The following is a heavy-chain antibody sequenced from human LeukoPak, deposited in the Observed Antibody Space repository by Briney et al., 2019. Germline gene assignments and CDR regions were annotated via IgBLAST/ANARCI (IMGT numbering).Heavy chain of an antibody. CDR3: AKVRNGGPDAFDI. Sequence: GGSLRLSCAASGFTFSNYAMSWVRQAPGKGLEWVSAISGSGGSTYYADSVKGRFTISRDNSKNTLYLQMNSLRAEDTAVYYCAKVRNGGPDAFDIWGQGTMVTVSS. V-gene: IGHV3-23*01. CDR2: ISGSGGST. D-gene: IGHD2-8*01. CDR1: GFTFSNYA. J-gene: IGHJ3*02.